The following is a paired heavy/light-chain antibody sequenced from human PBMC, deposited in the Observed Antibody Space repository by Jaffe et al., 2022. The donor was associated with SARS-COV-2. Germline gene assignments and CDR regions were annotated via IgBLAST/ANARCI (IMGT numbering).Heavy chain of an antibody. Sequence: QVRLVESGGGVVQPGESLRLSCATSGFSFSDHDMHWVRQAPGKGLEWVAVISYDGSDKVYADSVRGRFTISRDISKSTLYLQMDSLRVDDTAMYFCARDLYGDHSAPLALWGQGTMVTVSS. CDR3: ARDLYGDHSAPLAL. CDR1: GFSFSDHD. J-gene: IGHJ4*02. CDR2: ISYDGSDK. V-gene: IGHV3-30*03. D-gene: IGHD4-17*01.
Light chain of an antibody. CDR3: QVWDAPSDHWV. CDR1: NVGTQS. J-gene: IGLJ3*02. CDR2: DDT. V-gene: IGLV3-21*02. Sequence: SYVLTQPPSVSVAPGQTARISCDGDNVGTQSVHWYQQKAGQAPVVVVYDDTVRPSGIPERLSGSTSGNTATLTISRVEVGDEADYFCQVWDAPSDHWVFGGGTKLTVL.